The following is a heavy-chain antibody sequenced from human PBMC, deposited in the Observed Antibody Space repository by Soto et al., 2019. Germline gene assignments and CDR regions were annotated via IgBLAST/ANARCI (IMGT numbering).Heavy chain of an antibody. D-gene: IGHD5-12*01. CDR2: IYYSGGT. CDR1: GGSISSGGYY. CDR3: ARSVATSSGYFDY. J-gene: IGHJ4*02. V-gene: IGHV4-31*03. Sequence: SETLSLTCTVSGGSISSGGYYWSWIRQHPGKGLEWIGYIYYSGGTYYNPSLKSRFTISVDTSKNQFSLKLSSVTAADTAVYYCARSVATSSGYFDYWGQGTLVTVSS.